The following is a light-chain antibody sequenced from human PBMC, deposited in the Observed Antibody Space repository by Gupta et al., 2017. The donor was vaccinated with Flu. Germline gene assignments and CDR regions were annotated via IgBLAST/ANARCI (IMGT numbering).Light chain of an antibody. CDR1: SSDVGAFDL. J-gene: IGLJ2*01. CDR3: GSYTTSSSLV. V-gene: IGLV2-14*03. Sequence: QSALTPPASVSVSPGPSIPISSSGTSSDVGAFDLVSWYQQHPGQAPKLLIYEVSSRPSGVDSRFSGSKSDNTASRTISGLQTDDESDYYCGSYTTSSSLVFGGGTKVTVL. CDR2: EVS.